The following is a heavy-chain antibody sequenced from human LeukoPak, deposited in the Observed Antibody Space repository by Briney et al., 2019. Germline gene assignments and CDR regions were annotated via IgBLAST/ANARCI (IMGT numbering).Heavy chain of an antibody. D-gene: IGHD6-13*01. J-gene: IGHJ4*02. CDR3: AKDLAAARGLGSFDC. Sequence: GRSMTPSCAASGFISSNYAMTWVSQAHGKGLGWVSGISSSGGNTYYADSGEGRFTISRDNSKNTLYLQMNSLRDEDTAVYYCAKDLAAARGLGSFDCWGQGSVVSVSS. CDR2: ISSSGGNT. V-gene: IGHV3-23*01. CDR1: GFISSNYA.